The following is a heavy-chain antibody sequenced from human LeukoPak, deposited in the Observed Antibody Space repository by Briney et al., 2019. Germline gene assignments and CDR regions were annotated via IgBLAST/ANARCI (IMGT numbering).Heavy chain of an antibody. J-gene: IGHJ4*02. CDR2: ISYDGSNK. CDR1: GFTFSSYA. CDR3: AREGRGMVRGVIITLGLFDQ. V-gene: IGHV3-30-3*01. Sequence: GGSLRLSCAASGFTFSSYAMHWVRQAPGKGLEWVAVISYDGSNKYYADSVKGRFTISRDNSKNTLYLQMNSVRAEDTAVHYCAREGRGMVRGVIITLGLFDQWGQGTVDRVFS. D-gene: IGHD3-10*01.